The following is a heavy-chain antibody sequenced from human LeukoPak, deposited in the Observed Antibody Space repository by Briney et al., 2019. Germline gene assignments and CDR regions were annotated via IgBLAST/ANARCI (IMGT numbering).Heavy chain of an antibody. CDR2: IIPIFGTA. D-gene: IGHD2-15*01. J-gene: IGHJ4*02. CDR3: ARSVGSQLGFYYLDY. Sequence: ASVKVSCKASGGTFSSYAISWVRQAPGQGLEWMGGIIPIFGTANYAQKFQGRVTITADESTSTAYMELSSLRSEDTAVYYCARSVGSQLGFYYLDYWGQGTLVTVSS. V-gene: IGHV1-69*13. CDR1: GGTFSSYA.